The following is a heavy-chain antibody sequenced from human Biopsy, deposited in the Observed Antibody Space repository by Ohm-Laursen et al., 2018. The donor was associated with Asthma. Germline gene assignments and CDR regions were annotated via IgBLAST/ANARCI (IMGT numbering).Heavy chain of an antibody. CDR3: ASECTVATCPLGY. V-gene: IGHV3-11*01. CDR1: GFTFSDYY. Sequence: SLRLSCAASGFTFSDYYMSWIRQAPGKGLEWVSYISSSGGTIYYTDSVKGRFIISRDNAQNSLFLQMTSLGAEDTAVYYCASECTVATCPLGYWGQGALVTVSS. D-gene: IGHD2-8*02. J-gene: IGHJ4*02. CDR2: ISSSGGTI.